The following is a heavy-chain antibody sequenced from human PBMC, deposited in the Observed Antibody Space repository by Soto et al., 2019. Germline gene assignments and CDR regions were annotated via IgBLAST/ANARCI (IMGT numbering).Heavy chain of an antibody. D-gene: IGHD2-15*01. CDR1: GCSFTGYF. V-gene: IGHV1-2*02. CDR3: ARRRLPIRQCNRGSCYSSFAY. CDR2: INPNSGGR. J-gene: IGHJ4*02. Sequence: AAVNVSCKCAGCSFTGYFMHGVRQAPGRGLDWMGWINPNSGGRNFAQKFHGRVTMPRDTSISTAYMELSGLTSDDTAFYYCARRRLPIRQCNRGSCYSSFAYWGKGTMVTSPQ.